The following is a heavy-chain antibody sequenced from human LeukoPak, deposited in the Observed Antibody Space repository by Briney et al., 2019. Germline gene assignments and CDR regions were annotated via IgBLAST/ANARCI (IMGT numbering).Heavy chain of an antibody. Sequence: GGSLRLSCAASGFTFSIYAMNWVRQAPGKGLEWVSSISTSGGSTYYADSLKGRFTISRDNAKNSVYLQMNSLRAEDTAVYYCASGYYFDYWGHGTLVTVSS. J-gene: IGHJ4*01. D-gene: IGHD3-3*01. V-gene: IGHV3-23*01. CDR3: ASGYYFDY. CDR2: ISTSGGST. CDR1: GFTFSIYA.